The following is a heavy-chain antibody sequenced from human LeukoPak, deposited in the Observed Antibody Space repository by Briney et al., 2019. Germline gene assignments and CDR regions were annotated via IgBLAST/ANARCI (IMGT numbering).Heavy chain of an antibody. Sequence: GASVKVSCKASGYTFTSYDINWVRQATGQGLEWMGWMNPNSGNTGYAQKFQGRVTITRNTSISTAYMELSSLRSVDTAVYYCARGPSMVRGVIISWWFDPWGQGTLVTVSS. CDR3: ARGPSMVRGVIISWWFDP. V-gene: IGHV1-8*03. J-gene: IGHJ5*02. D-gene: IGHD3-10*01. CDR2: MNPNSGNT. CDR1: GYTFTSYD.